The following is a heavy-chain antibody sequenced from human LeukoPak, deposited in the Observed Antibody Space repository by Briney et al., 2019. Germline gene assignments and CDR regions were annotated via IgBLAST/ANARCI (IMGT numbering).Heavy chain of an antibody. CDR1: GYYFSSYW. J-gene: IGHJ4*02. Sequence: GESLKISCKGSGYYFSSYWIGWVRQMPGKGLEWMGIIYPGDSDTTYSPSFQGQVTISADKSISTAYLQWSSLKASDTAMYYCARRPFIAAAGTGYYFDYWGQGTLVTVSS. CDR3: ARRPFIAAAGTGYYFDY. CDR2: IYPGDSDT. D-gene: IGHD6-13*01. V-gene: IGHV5-51*01.